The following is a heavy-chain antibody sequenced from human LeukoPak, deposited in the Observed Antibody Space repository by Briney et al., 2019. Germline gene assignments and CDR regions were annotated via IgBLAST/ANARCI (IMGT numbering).Heavy chain of an antibody. J-gene: IGHJ3*02. D-gene: IGHD2-21*02. CDR2: ISSSSSYI. Sequence: GGSLRLSCAASGFTFSSYSMNWVRQAPGKGLEWVSSISSSSSYIYYADSVKGRFTISRDNAKNSLYLQMNSLRAEDTAVYYCARRGSGNFDAFDIWGQGTMVTVSS. V-gene: IGHV3-21*01. CDR1: GFTFSSYS. CDR3: ARRGSGNFDAFDI.